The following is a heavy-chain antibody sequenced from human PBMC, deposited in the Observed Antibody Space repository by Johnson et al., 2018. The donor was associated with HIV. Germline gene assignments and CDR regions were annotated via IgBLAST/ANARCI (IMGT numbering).Heavy chain of an antibody. D-gene: IGHD1-1*01. CDR2: IYSGGTTE. CDR1: GFSFSTYG. Sequence: QVQLVESGGGAVQPGGSLRLSCVASGFSFSTYGMHWLRHAPGKGLEWVAVIYSGGTTERYVESVKGRFTISRDDSENTLYLQMNTLTVEDTAVYYCARDLWSRPGADALEMWGQGTMVTVSS. J-gene: IGHJ3*02. CDR3: ARDLWSRPGADALEM. V-gene: IGHV3-33*01.